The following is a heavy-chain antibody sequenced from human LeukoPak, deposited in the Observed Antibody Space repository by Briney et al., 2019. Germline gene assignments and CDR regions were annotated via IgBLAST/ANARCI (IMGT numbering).Heavy chain of an antibody. V-gene: IGHV4-59*08. CDR3: ARRGYCSGGSCYSFDY. D-gene: IGHD2-15*01. CDR1: GGSISSYY. CDR2: IYYSGST. J-gene: IGHJ4*02. Sequence: SETLSLTCTVSGGSISSYYWSWIRQPPGKGLEWIGYIYYSGSTNYNPSLKSRVTISVDTSKNQFSLKLSSVTAADAAVYYCARRGYCSGGSCYSFDYWGQGTLVTVSS.